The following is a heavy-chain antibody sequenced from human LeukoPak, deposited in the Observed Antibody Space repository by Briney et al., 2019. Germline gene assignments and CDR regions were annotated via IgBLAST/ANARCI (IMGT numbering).Heavy chain of an antibody. CDR2: IYHSGST. J-gene: IGHJ4*02. V-gene: IGHV4-59*08. D-gene: IGHD1-26*01. CDR1: GGSISSYY. Sequence: SETLSLTCTVSGGSISSYYWSWIRQPPGKGLEWNGYIYHSGSTNYNPSLKSRVTISVDTSKNQFSLKLSSVTAADTAVYYCATGGSYGHFDYWGQGTLVTVSS. CDR3: ATGGSYGHFDY.